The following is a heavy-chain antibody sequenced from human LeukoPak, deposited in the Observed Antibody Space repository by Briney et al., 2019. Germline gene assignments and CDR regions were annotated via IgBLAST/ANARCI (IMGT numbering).Heavy chain of an antibody. CDR2: IIPIFGTA. V-gene: IGHV1-69*13. CDR1: GVTFSSYA. Sequence: SVKVSCKASGVTFSSYAISWVRQAPGQGLEWMGGIIPIFGTANYAQKFQGRVTITADESTSTAYMELSSLRSEDTAVYYCARGPTVTTKPYYYYGMDVWGKGTTVTVSS. J-gene: IGHJ6*04. CDR3: ARGPTVTTKPYYYYGMDV. D-gene: IGHD4-17*01.